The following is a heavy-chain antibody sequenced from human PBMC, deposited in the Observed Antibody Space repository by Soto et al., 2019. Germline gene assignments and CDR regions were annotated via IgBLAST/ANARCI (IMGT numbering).Heavy chain of an antibody. Sequence: GGSLRLSCAASGFTFSSYDMHWVRQATGKSLEWVSAIGTAGDTYYPGSVKGRFTISRENAKNSLYLQMNSLRAGDTAVYYCARGQGDCSGGSCYGESDYSDPGXLVTVYS. J-gene: IGHJ4*02. CDR1: GFTFSSYD. CDR2: IGTAGDT. CDR3: ARGQGDCSGGSCYGESDY. D-gene: IGHD2-15*01. V-gene: IGHV3-13*01.